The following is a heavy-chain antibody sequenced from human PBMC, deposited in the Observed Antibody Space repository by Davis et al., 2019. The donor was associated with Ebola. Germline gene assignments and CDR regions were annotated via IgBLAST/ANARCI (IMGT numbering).Heavy chain of an antibody. CDR1: GFTFSDSA. V-gene: IGHV3-73*01. CDR2: IRTKANNYAT. CDR3: TSTTVSKGDY. Sequence: GGSLRLSCAASGFTFSDSAMHWVRQASGKGLEWVGRIRTKANNYATAYAASVKGRFTISRDESKNTAYLQMNSLKTEDTAVYYCTSTTVSKGDYWGQGTLVTVSS. J-gene: IGHJ4*02. D-gene: IGHD4-17*01.